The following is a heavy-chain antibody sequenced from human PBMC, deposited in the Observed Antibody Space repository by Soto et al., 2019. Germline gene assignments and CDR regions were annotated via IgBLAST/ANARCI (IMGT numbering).Heavy chain of an antibody. CDR1: GYSFSTYE. CDR3: ASDVGEKSISYNDAFDV. D-gene: IGHD3-3*02. J-gene: IGHJ3*01. V-gene: IGHV1-18*01. Sequence: ASVKVSCKASGYSFSTYEINWLRQAPGQGLEWIGWVSAYRDYTDYAEKFQDRVTMTTDTSTNTAYMELRSLTYNDTAVYYCASDVGEKSISYNDAFDVWGQGTLATVSS. CDR2: VSAYRDYT.